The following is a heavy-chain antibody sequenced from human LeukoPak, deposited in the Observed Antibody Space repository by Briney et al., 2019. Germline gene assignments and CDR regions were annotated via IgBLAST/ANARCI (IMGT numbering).Heavy chain of an antibody. CDR2: IYSGGAT. D-gene: IGHD3-3*01. J-gene: IGHJ6*03. V-gene: IGHV3-66*01. Sequence: GGSLRLSSAASGITGNTNYMSWVRQAPGKGLEWVSIIYSGGATFYADSVKGRFTISRESSKNTLWLQMNSLRAEDTAVYYCARAFTIFGVVIYYMDVWGKGTTVTVSS. CDR3: ARAFTIFGVVIYYMDV. CDR1: GITGNTNY.